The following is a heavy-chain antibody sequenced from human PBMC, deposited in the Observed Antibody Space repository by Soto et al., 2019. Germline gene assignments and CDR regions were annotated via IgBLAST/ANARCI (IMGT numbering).Heavy chain of an antibody. V-gene: IGHV1-18*01. CDR2: ISSKNGNR. CDR1: GYTFSAYG. CDR3: AREPPETPPDY. J-gene: IGHJ4*02. Sequence: QVQLVHSGADVKKPGASVKVSCKASGYTFSAYGVSWVRQAPGQGLEWMGGISSKNGNRKFAQKIRGRVTMTTDPSTSTVYMESRSLRPDDTAVYYCAREPPETPPDYWGQETLVTVSS.